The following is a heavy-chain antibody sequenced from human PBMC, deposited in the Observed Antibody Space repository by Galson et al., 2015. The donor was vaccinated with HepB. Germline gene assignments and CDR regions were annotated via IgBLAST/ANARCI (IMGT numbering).Heavy chain of an antibody. CDR2: IYYSGST. CDR1: GGSISSSSYY. V-gene: IGHV4-39*01. D-gene: IGHD2-2*01. CDR3: ARHPGGYCSSTSCLSGAFDI. J-gene: IGHJ3*02. Sequence: TLSLTCTVSGGSISSSSYYWGWIRQPPGKGLEWIGSIYYSGSTYYNPSLKRRVTISVDTSKNQFSLKLSSVTAADTAVYYCARHPGGYCSSTSCLSGAFDIWGQGTMVTVSS.